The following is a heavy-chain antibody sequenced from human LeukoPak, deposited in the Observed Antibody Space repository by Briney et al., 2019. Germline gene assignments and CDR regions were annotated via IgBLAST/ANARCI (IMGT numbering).Heavy chain of an antibody. CDR3: ARDRWFDP. Sequence: PSQTLSLTCTVSGGSISSGGNYWSWIRQHPGKGLEWIGYIYYSGSIYYDPSLKSRVTISLDTSKNQFSLKLTSVTAADTAVYYCARDRWFDPWGQGTLVTVSS. CDR1: GGSISSGGNY. J-gene: IGHJ5*02. V-gene: IGHV4-31*03. CDR2: IYYSGSI.